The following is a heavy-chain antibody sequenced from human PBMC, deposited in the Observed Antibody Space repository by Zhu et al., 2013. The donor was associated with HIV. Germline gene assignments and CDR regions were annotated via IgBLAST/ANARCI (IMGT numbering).Heavy chain of an antibody. CDR2: IYYSGST. CDR1: GGSISSSSYY. V-gene: IGHV4-39*07. Sequence: QVQLQESGPGLVKPSETLSLTCTVSGGSISSSSYYWGWIRQPPGKGLEWIGSIYYSGSTYYNPSLKSRVTISVDTSKNQFSLKLSSVTAADTAVYYCARGPMATIPGPPDYWGQGTLVTVSS. J-gene: IGHJ4*02. D-gene: IGHD5-18*01. CDR3: ARGPMATIPGPPDY.